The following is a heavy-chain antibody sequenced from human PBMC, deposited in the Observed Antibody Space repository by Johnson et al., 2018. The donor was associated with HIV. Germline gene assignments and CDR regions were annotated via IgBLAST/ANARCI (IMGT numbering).Heavy chain of an antibody. V-gene: IGHV3-23*04. CDR1: GFTFSSYA. J-gene: IGHJ3*02. CDR2: ISGSGGTT. D-gene: IGHD3-22*01. Sequence: VQLVESGGGLVQPGGSLRLSCAASGFTFSSYAMSWVRQAPGKGLEWVSVISGSGGTTYYADSVKGRFTISRDNSKNKLYLQMNSLRAEDTAVYYCAKLPGSGYYLDAFDIWGQGTMVTVSS. CDR3: AKLPGSGYYLDAFDI.